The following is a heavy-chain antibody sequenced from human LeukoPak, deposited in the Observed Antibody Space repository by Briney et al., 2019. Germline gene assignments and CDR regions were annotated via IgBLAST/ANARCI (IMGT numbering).Heavy chain of an antibody. CDR1: GFTFSSYA. Sequence: GGSLRLSCAASGFTFSSYAMSWVRQAPGKGLEWVSAISGSGGSTYYADSVKGRFTISRDNSKNTLYLQMNSLRAEDTAVYYCAKLGDPPGYYDFWSGQNNWFDPWGQGTLVTVSS. D-gene: IGHD3-3*01. CDR3: AKLGDPPGYYDFWSGQNNWFDP. J-gene: IGHJ5*02. CDR2: ISGSGGST. V-gene: IGHV3-23*01.